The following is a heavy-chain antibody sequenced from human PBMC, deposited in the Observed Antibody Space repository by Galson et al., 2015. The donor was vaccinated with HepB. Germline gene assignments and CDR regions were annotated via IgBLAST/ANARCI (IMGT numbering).Heavy chain of an antibody. J-gene: IGHJ4*01. Sequence: ETLSLTCTVSGGSISSYYWSWIRQPPGKGLEWIGYIYYSGSTNYNPSLKSRVTISVDTSKNQFSLKLGSVTAAGTAVYYCAGTPYVLRFLAWVSYFHYWGHGTLVTLSS. CDR1: GGSISSYY. CDR3: AGTPYVLRFLAWVSYFHY. CDR2: IYYSGST. D-gene: IGHD3-3*01. V-gene: IGHV4-59*01.